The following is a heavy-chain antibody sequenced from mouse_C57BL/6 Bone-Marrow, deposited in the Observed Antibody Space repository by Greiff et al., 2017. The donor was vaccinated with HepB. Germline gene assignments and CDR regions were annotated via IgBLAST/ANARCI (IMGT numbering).Heavy chain of an antibody. V-gene: IGHV1-69*01. CDR3: ARTDPYAMDY. Sequence: QVQLQQPGAELVMPGASVKLSCKASGYTFTSYWMHWVKQRPGQGLEWIGEIDPSDSYTNYNQKFKGKSTLTVDKSSSTAYMQLSSLTSEDSAVYYCARTDPYAMDYWGQGTSVTVSS. CDR2: IDPSDSYT. CDR1: GYTFTSYW. J-gene: IGHJ4*01.